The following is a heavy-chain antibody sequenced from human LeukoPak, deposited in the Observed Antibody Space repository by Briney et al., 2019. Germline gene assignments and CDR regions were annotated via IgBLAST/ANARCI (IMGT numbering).Heavy chain of an antibody. Sequence: GRSLRLSCAASGSTFSGYAMHWVRQAPGKGLEWVAAISYDGSNKYYADSVNGRFTISRDNSKNTLYLQMNSLRADDTAVYYCARGTYYFHNSDSSGAFDIWGQGTMVTVSS. V-gene: IGHV3-30-3*01. J-gene: IGHJ3*02. CDR2: ISYDGSNK. CDR1: GSTFSGYA. D-gene: IGHD3-22*01. CDR3: ARGTYYFHNSDSSGAFDI.